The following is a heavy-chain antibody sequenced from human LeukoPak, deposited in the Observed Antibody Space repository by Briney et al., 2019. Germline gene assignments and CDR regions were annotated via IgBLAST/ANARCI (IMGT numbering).Heavy chain of an antibody. J-gene: IGHJ4*02. CDR1: GGSISSYY. Sequence: SETLSRTCTVAGGSISSYYWSWIRQPAGKGLEWIGRIYTSGSTNYNPSLKSRVTMSVDTSKDQFSLKLSSVTAADTAVYYCARGYSSGWYFDYWGQGTLVTVSS. CDR3: ARGYSSGWYFDY. CDR2: IYTSGST. V-gene: IGHV4-4*07. D-gene: IGHD6-19*01.